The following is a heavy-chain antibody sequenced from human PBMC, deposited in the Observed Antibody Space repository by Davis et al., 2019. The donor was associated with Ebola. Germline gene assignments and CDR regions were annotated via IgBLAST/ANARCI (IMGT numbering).Heavy chain of an antibody. Sequence: GESLKISCAASGFTFSDYWMSWVRQAPGKGLEWVANIKQDGSEKYYVDSVKGRFTISRDSAKNSLYLQMNSLRAEDTAVYYCARDRFVVVPAAHLGYYGMDVWGQGTTVTVSS. D-gene: IGHD2-2*01. J-gene: IGHJ6*02. CDR3: ARDRFVVVPAAHLGYYGMDV. CDR1: GFTFSDYW. V-gene: IGHV3-7*03. CDR2: IKQDGSEK.